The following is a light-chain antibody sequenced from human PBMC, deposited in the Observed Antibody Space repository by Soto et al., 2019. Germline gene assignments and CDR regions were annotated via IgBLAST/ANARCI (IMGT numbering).Light chain of an antibody. V-gene: IGKV1-39*01. CDR3: QQSYSTLPKT. CDR1: QSISSY. Sequence: DIQMTQSPSSLSASVGDRVTITCRASQSISSYLNWYQQKPGKAPKLLIYAASSLQSGVPSRFSGSGSGTDFTLTISSLQPKDFATYYCQQSYSTLPKTFGQGTKLEIK. J-gene: IGKJ2*01. CDR2: AAS.